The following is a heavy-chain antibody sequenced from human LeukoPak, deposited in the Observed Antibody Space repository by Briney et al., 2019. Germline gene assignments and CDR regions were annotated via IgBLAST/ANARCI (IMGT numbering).Heavy chain of an antibody. D-gene: IGHD2-21*02. J-gene: IGHJ4*02. CDR3: ARVENIVVVTPFDY. V-gene: IGHV3-11*01. Sequence: GGSLRLSGAASGFTFSDYYMSWIRQAPGKGLEWVSYISSSGSTIYYADSVKGRFTISRDNAKNSLYLQMNSLRAEDTAVYYCARVENIVVVTPFDYWGQGTLVTVSS. CDR1: GFTFSDYY. CDR2: ISSSGSTI.